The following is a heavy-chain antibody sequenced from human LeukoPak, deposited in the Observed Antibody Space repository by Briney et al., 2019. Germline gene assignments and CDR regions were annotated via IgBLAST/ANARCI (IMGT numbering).Heavy chain of an antibody. J-gene: IGHJ3*02. Sequence: GDSLRLSCAASGFTFTKYWMTWVRQAPGKGLEWVGNIKQDGSDKNYMDSVKGRFTISRDNTKNSVYLQMSSLRAEDTAVYYCARDATLSSGSTDAFDIWGQGTMVTVSS. D-gene: IGHD2-15*01. CDR3: ARDATLSSGSTDAFDI. CDR2: IKQDGSDK. CDR1: GFTFTKYW. V-gene: IGHV3-7*01.